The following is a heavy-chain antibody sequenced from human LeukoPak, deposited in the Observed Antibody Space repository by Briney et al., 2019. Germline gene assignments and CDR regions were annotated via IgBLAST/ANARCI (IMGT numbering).Heavy chain of an antibody. CDR2: ISWNSGSI. J-gene: IGHJ4*02. CDR1: GFTFDDYA. D-gene: IGHD6-19*01. V-gene: IGHV3-9*01. CDR3: AKDSGLAVAGLALDY. Sequence: PGGSLRLSCAASGFTFDDYAMHWVRQAPGKGLEWVSGISWNSGSIGYADSVKGRFTIPRDNAKNSLYLQMNSLRAEDTALYYCAKDSGLAVAGLALDYWGQGTLVTVSS.